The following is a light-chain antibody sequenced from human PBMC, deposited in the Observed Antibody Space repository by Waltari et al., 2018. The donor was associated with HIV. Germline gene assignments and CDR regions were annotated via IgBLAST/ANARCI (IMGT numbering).Light chain of an antibody. J-gene: IGLJ2*01. CDR2: EVS. CDR1: SSDGGGYNL. Sequence: QSALTQPASVSGSPGQSITISCTGTSSDGGGYNLFPWYQQHPGKAPKLMIYEVSKRPSGVSNRFSGSKSGNTASLTISGLQAEDEADYYCCAYAGSTTYVIFGGGTKLTVL. V-gene: IGLV2-23*02. CDR3: CAYAGSTTYVI.